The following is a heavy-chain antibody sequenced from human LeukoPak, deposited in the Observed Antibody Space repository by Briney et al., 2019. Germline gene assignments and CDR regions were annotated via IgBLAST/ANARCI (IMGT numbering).Heavy chain of an antibody. CDR2: IYYSGST. CDR1: GGSISSYY. J-gene: IGHJ4*02. Sequence: SETLSLTCTVSGGSISSYYWSWIRQPPGKGLEWIRYIYYSGSTNYNPSLKSRVTISVDTSKNQFSLKLSSVTAADTAVYYCARVAVDMTTAPEVIETSPFDYWGQGTLVTVSS. V-gene: IGHV4-59*01. CDR3: ARVAVDMTTAPEVIETSPFDY. D-gene: IGHD5-24*01.